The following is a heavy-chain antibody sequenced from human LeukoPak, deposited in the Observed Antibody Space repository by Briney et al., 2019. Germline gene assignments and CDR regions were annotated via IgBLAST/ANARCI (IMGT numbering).Heavy chain of an antibody. CDR2: IYSGGST. CDR1: GFTVSSNY. Sequence: PGGSLRLSCAASGFTVSSNYMSWVRQAPGKGLEWASVIYSGGSTYYADSVKGRFTISRDNSKNTLYLQMNSLRAEDTAVYYCARGIVGATSDYWGQGTLVTVSS. D-gene: IGHD1-26*01. CDR3: ARGIVGATSDY. J-gene: IGHJ4*02. V-gene: IGHV3-66*01.